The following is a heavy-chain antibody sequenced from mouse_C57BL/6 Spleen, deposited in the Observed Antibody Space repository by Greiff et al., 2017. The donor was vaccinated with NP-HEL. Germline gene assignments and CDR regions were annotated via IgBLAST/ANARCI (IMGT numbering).Heavy chain of an antibody. V-gene: IGHV1-15*01. D-gene: IGHD2-5*01. CDR3: TRGGYSNYHVTFAY. CDR2: IDPETGGT. Sequence: VQLQESGAELVRPGASVTLSCKASGYTFTDYEMHWVKQTPVHGLEWIGAIDPETGGTAYNQKFKGKAILTADKSSSTAYMELRSLTSEDSAVYYCTRGGYSNYHVTFAYWGQGTLVTVSA. J-gene: IGHJ3*01. CDR1: GYTFTDYE.